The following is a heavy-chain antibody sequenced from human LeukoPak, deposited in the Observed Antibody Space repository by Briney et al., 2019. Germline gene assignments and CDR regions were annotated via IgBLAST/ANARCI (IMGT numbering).Heavy chain of an antibody. CDR2: ISGSGGNT. V-gene: IGHV3-23*01. Sequence: GASLRLSCAASGFTFSSYAMSWVRQAPGKGLEWVSGISGSGGNTYYADSVKGRFTISRDNSKNTLYLQMNSLRAEDTAIYYCAKDGKGAPVAGTGYFDYWGQGTLVTVSS. D-gene: IGHD6-19*01. CDR1: GFTFSSYA. J-gene: IGHJ4*02. CDR3: AKDGKGAPVAGTGYFDY.